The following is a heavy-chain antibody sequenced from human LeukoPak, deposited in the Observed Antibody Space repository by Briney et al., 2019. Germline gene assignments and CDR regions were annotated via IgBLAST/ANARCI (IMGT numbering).Heavy chain of an antibody. D-gene: IGHD3-22*01. V-gene: IGHV3-7*01. CDR2: INDDGREV. Sequence: GGSLRLSCVASGFAFRTYWMNWFRRAPGKGLKWVGNINDDGREVNYVDSVRGRFIISRDNAKDSLYLQMNSLRVDDTAMYYCAIDRLSYDWSDYRFHYWGQGARVTVSS. CDR3: AIDRLSYDWSDYRFHY. CDR1: GFAFRTYW. J-gene: IGHJ4*01.